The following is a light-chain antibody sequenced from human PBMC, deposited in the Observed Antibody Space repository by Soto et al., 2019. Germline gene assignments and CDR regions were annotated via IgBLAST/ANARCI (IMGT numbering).Light chain of an antibody. CDR2: AVN. CDR3: WLYASRYPWG. Sequence: QSALTQPRSVSGSPGQSVTISCTGTSSDVGDYNYVSWYQQHPGKAPKLLIYAVNMRPSGVPDRFSGSKSGNTASLTISGLQAEDEAGYSCWLYASRYPWGFGGGTKLTVL. V-gene: IGLV2-11*01. CDR1: SSDVGDYNY. J-gene: IGLJ3*02.